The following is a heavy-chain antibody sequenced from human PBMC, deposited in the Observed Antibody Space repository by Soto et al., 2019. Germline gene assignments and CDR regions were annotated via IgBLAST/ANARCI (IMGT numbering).Heavy chain of an antibody. J-gene: IGHJ6*02. CDR2: IYCSGST. V-gene: IGHV4-59*01. D-gene: IGHD6-13*01. Sequence: YDWRWSRQRQGEGLNCIGYIYCSGSTNYNPSLQSRVTISVDTSKNQFSLKLSSVTAADTAVYYCARGGLYSSSRPYYYYYGLDVWGQAPTVTGSS. CDR1: YD. CDR3: ARGGLYSSSRPYYYYYGLDV.